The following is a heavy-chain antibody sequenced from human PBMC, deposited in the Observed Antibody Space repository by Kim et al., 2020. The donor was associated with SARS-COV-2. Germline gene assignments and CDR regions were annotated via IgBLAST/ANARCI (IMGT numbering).Heavy chain of an antibody. J-gene: IGHJ4*02. CDR3: ARRYCSGTSCYAFDY. Sequence: PSLRSRVTISVDTSRNQFSLGVSSVTAADTAVYYCARRYCSGTSCYAFDYWGQGTLVTVSP. D-gene: IGHD2-2*01. V-gene: IGHV4-39*01.